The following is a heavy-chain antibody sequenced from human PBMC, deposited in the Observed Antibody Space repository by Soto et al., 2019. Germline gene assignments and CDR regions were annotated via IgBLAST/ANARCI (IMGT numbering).Heavy chain of an antibody. V-gene: IGHV4-31*03. CDR3: ARERLTYYYDSSAYLFDY. J-gene: IGHJ4*02. D-gene: IGHD3-22*01. CDR2: IYYSGST. Sequence: QVQLQESGPGLVKPSQTLSLTCTVSGGSISSSGYYWSWIRQHPGKGLEWIGNIYYSGSTYHNPSLKSRLTISLDTSKNPFSLKLSSVTAADTAVYYCARERLTYYYDSSAYLFDYWGQGTLVTVSS. CDR1: GGSISSSGYY.